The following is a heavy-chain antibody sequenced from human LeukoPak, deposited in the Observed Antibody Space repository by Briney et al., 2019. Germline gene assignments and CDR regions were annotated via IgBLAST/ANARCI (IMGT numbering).Heavy chain of an antibody. V-gene: IGHV3-23*01. D-gene: IGHD1-26*01. J-gene: IGHJ6*03. CDR1: GFTFSTYW. Sequence: GGSLRLSCAASGFTFSTYWMTWVRQAPGKGLEWVSSISGSGDNMDYADSVKGRFTISRDNSENTLYLQMNSLRGEDTAVYYCARDGYSGSYYRLYYFFMDVWGKGTTVTVSS. CDR3: ARDGYSGSYYRLYYFFMDV. CDR2: ISGSGDNM.